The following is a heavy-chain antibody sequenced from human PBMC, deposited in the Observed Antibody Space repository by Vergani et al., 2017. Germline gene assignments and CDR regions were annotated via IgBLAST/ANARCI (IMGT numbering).Heavy chain of an antibody. CDR2: ISGSGGST. J-gene: IGHJ6*02. V-gene: IGHV3-23*01. D-gene: IGHD5-12*01. CDR3: AKANPHNSGYDYLYYDHAMDV. CDR1: GFTFNHYA. Sequence: EVQLLESGGDLVQPGGSLRLSCAASGFTFNHYAMNWVRQAPGKGLEWVSGISGSGGSTYYAGSVKGRFTISRDSSKNTLYLQMNSLSAGDTAVYYCAKANPHNSGYDYLYYDHAMDVWGQGTTVTVSS.